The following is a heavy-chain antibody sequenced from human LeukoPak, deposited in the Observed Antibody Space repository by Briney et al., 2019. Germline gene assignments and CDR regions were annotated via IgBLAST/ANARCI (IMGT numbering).Heavy chain of an antibody. Sequence: PSETLSLTCTVSGGSISSSSYYWGWIRQPPGKGLEWIGSIYYSGSTYYNPSLKSRVTTSVDTSKNQFSLKLRSVTAADTAVYYCARRVTSNCFDPWGQGTLVTVSS. CDR3: ARRVTSNCFDP. D-gene: IGHD2-21*02. CDR1: GGSISSSSYY. J-gene: IGHJ5*02. CDR2: IYYSGST. V-gene: IGHV4-39*07.